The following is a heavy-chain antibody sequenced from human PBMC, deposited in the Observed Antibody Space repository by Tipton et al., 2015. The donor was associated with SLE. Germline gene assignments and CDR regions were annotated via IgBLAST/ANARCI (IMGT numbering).Heavy chain of an antibody. CDR1: GYTLTELS. D-gene: IGHD3-3*01. V-gene: IGHV1-24*01. CDR2: LVPILHSP. Sequence: QLVQSGAEVKKPGASVKVSCKVSGYTLTELSMHWVRQTPGKGLEWMGGLVPILHSPDYAQNFQGRVTITADESTSTAYLEVSRLRYEDTAIYYCARGEWSIGFDYWGQGTLVTVSS. J-gene: IGHJ4*02. CDR3: ARGEWSIGFDY.